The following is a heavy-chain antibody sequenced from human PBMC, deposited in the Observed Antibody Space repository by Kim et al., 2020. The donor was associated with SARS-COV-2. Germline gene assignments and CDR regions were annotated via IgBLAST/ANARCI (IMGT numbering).Heavy chain of an antibody. CDR2: T. Sequence: TEYNPSLKSRVALSRDATSSFFSLSLRSVTAADTAVYYCARQGPLYGDYDYWGQGTLVTVSS. D-gene: IGHD4-17*01. CDR3: ARQGPLYGDYDY. V-gene: IGHV4-59*08. J-gene: IGHJ4*02.